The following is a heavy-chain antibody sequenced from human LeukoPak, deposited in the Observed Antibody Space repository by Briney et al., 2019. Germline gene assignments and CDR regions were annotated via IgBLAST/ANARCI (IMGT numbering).Heavy chain of an antibody. CDR3: AKGPLVGAPFDY. CDR2: ISYDGSNK. J-gene: IGHJ4*02. Sequence: GGSLRLSCAASGFTFSYAWMSWVRQAPGKGLEWVAVISYDGSNKYYADSVKGRFTISRDNSKNTLYLQMNSLRAEDTAVYYCAKGPLVGAPFDYWGQGTLVTVSS. D-gene: IGHD1-26*01. CDR1: GFTFSYAW. V-gene: IGHV3-30*18.